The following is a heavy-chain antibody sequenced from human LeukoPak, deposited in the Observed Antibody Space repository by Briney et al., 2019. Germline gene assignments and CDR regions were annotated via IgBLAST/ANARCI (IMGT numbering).Heavy chain of an antibody. V-gene: IGHV3-30*18. D-gene: IGHD2-15*01. CDR2: ISYDVSNK. Sequence: GRSLRLSCAASGFTFSSYGMHWVRQAPGKGLEWVAVISYDVSNKYYADSVKGRFTISRDNSKNTLYLQMNSLRAEDTAVYYCAKGYCSGGSCYKSTFDYWGQGTLVTVSS. CDR1: GFTFSSYG. J-gene: IGHJ4*02. CDR3: AKGYCSGGSCYKSTFDY.